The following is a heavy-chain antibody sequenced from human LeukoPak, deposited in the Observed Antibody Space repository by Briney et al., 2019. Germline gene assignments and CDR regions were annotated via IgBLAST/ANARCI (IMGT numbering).Heavy chain of an antibody. J-gene: IGHJ6*02. V-gene: IGHV4-61*05. CDR2: IYYSGST. D-gene: IGHD3-16*01. CDR3: ARARITTPPSYYYYGMDV. Sequence: SETLSLTCTVSGGSISSSSYYWGWIRQPPGKGLEWIGYIYYSGSTNYNPSLKSRVTISVDTSKNQFSLKLSSVTAADTAVYYCARARITTPPSYYYYGMDVWGQGTTVTVSS. CDR1: GGSISSSSYY.